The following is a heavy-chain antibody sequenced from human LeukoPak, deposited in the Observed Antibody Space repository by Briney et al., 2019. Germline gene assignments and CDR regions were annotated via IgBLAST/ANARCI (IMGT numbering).Heavy chain of an antibody. V-gene: IGHV3-33*08. CDR3: ARNPYYYYGMDV. Sequence: PGGSLRLSCAASGFTFSSYGMHWVRQAPGKGLEWVAVIWYDGSNKYYADSAKGRFTISRDSSKNTLYLQMNSLRAEDTAVYYCARNPYYYYGMDVWGQGTTVTVSS. J-gene: IGHJ6*02. CDR2: IWYDGSNK. CDR1: GFTFSSYG.